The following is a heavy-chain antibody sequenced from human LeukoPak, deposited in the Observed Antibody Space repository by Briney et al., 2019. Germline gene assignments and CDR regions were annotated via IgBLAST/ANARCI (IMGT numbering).Heavy chain of an antibody. CDR1: GITFSSYA. CDR2: ISPSGEST. CDR3: AKDRILANFAGGFDY. V-gene: IGHV3-23*01. Sequence: PGGSLRLSCVVSGITFSSYAMNWVRQAPGKGLEWVSGISPSGESTFYADSVKGRFTISRDNSKNTLYFQLHSLRAEDTALYYCAKDRILANFAGGFDYWGQGTPVTVSS. D-gene: IGHD1-26*01. J-gene: IGHJ4*02.